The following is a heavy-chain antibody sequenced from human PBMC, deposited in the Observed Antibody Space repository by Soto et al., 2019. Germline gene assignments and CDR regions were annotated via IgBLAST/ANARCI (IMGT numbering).Heavy chain of an antibody. V-gene: IGHV3-7*03. Sequence: PGGSLRLSCEVSGFIFSMYSMSWVCQTPGKGLEWVARIPQDGVDGHYADAVKGRFTISRDNGKNSLYLQMNNLRAEDTAVYYCARDHLILPAHDFFYGSDVWGRGATVTVSS. J-gene: IGHJ6*02. CDR1: GFIFSMYS. CDR3: ARDHLILPAHDFFYGSDV. CDR2: IPQDGVDG. D-gene: IGHD2-21*02.